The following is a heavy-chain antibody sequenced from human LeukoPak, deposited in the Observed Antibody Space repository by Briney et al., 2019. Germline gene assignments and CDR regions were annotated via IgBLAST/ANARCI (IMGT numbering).Heavy chain of an antibody. CDR2: TIPIFGTA. D-gene: IGHD3-9*01. V-gene: IGHV1-69*01. CDR3: ARDSPERSKGYYDILTGYYPFDY. J-gene: IGHJ4*02. CDR1: GGTFSSYA. Sequence: SVKVSCKASGGTFSSYAISWVRQAPGQGLEWMGGTIPIFGTANYAQKFQGRVTITADESTSTAYMELSSLRSEDTAVYYCARDSPERSKGYYDILTGYYPFDYWGQGTLVTVSS.